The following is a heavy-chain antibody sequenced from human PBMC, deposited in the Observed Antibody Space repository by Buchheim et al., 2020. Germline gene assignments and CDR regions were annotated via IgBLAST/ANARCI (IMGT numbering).Heavy chain of an antibody. CDR3: ARRDVTAVAGQEVDY. J-gene: IGHJ4*02. D-gene: IGHD6-19*01. V-gene: IGHV4-39*01. CDR1: GGSISSSSYS. Sequence: QLQLQESGPGLVKPSETLSLTCTVSGGSISSSSYSWGWIRQPPGKGLEWIGTIYYGGSTYYNPSLKSRVTISVDTSKNQFSLKLSSVTAADTAVYYCARRDVTAVAGQEVDYWGQGTL. CDR2: IYYGGST.